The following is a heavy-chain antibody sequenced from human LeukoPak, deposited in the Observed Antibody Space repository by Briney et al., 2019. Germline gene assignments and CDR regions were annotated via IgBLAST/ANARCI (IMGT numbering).Heavy chain of an antibody. CDR1: GYTFTSYY. Sequence: ASVTVSCKASGYTFTSYYMHWVRQAPGQGLEWMGWISAYNGNTNYAQKLQGRVTMTTDTSTSTAYMELRSLRSDDTAVYYCARDAHLPAAINPVRYWGQGTLVTVSS. CDR3: ARDAHLPAAINPVRY. V-gene: IGHV1-18*04. CDR2: ISAYNGNT. D-gene: IGHD2-2*02. J-gene: IGHJ4*02.